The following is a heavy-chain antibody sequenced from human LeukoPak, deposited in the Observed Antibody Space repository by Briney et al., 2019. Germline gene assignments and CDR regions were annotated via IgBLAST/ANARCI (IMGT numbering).Heavy chain of an antibody. D-gene: IGHD3-22*01. V-gene: IGHV3-33*06. CDR2: IWYDGSNK. CDR1: GFTFSSYG. Sequence: PGGSLRPSCAASGFTFSSYGMHWVRQAPGKGLEWVAVIWYDGSNKYYADSVKGRFTISRDNSKNTLYLQMNSLRAEDTAVYYCAKVMATSGDSSGYTTKSFDYWGQGTLVTVSS. J-gene: IGHJ4*02. CDR3: AKVMATSGDSSGYTTKSFDY.